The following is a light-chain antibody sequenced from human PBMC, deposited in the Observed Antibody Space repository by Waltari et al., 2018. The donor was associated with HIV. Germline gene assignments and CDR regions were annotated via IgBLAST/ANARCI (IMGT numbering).Light chain of an antibody. CDR1: RSDIGDYNY. CDR2: EVN. CDR3: CSNTGSSTRV. J-gene: IGLJ1*01. Sequence: QSALTQPASVSGSPGQSITISCTGTRSDIGDYNYVSWYQQLPGKAPKLMIYEVNYRPSGVSGRFSGSKSGNTASLTISWLQAEDEADYYCCSNTGSSTRVFGSGTKVTVL. V-gene: IGLV2-14*01.